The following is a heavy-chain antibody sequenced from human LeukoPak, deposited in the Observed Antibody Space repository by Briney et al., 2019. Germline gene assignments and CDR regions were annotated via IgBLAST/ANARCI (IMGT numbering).Heavy chain of an antibody. CDR2: IKSDGSEK. D-gene: IGHD4-11*01. Sequence: PGGSLILSCAASGFTFSSYWMSWVRQAPGKGLEWVAHIKSDGSEKYYVDSVKGRFTISRDNAKNSLYLPMNSLRAEDTAVYYCARNSRYSLDIWGQGTMVTVSS. CDR1: GFTFSSYW. V-gene: IGHV3-7*04. J-gene: IGHJ3*02. CDR3: ARNSRYSLDI.